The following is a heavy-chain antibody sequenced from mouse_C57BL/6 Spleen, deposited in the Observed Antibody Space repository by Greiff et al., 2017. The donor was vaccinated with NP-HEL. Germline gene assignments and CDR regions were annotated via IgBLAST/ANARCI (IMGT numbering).Heavy chain of an antibody. CDR1: GYTFTSYW. Sequence: QVQLQQPGAELVRPGSSVKLSCKASGYTFTSYWMHWVKQRPIQGLEWIGNIDPSDSEPNYNQKFKDKATLTVDKSSSTAYMQLSSLTSEDSAVYYCARITTVVGFDYWGQGTTLTVSS. J-gene: IGHJ2*01. V-gene: IGHV1-52*01. D-gene: IGHD1-1*01. CDR2: IDPSDSEP. CDR3: ARITTVVGFDY.